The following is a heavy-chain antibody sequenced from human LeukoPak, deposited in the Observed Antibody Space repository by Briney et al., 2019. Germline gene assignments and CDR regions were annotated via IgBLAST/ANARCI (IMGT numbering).Heavy chain of an antibody. V-gene: IGHV3-23*01. CDR1: GFTFNIYV. CDR2: ISGSGDST. CDR3: AKARAAMVTDY. D-gene: IGHD5-18*01. J-gene: IGHJ4*02. Sequence: PGGSLRLSCAASGFTFNIYVMNWVRQAPGKGLEWVSVISGSGDSTYYADSVKGRFTISRDNSKNTLYLQMNSLRAEDTAVYYCAKARAAMVTDYWGQGTLVTVSS.